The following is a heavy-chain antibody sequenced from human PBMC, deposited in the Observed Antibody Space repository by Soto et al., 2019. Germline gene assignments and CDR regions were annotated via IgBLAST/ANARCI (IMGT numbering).Heavy chain of an antibody. V-gene: IGHV4-34*01. CDR1: GGSFSGYY. D-gene: IGHD2-15*01. CDR2: INHSGST. CDR3: ARGLIDCSGGSCLYFQH. J-gene: IGHJ1*01. Sequence: QVQLQQWGAGLLKPSETLSLTCAVYGGSFSGYYWSWIRQPPGKGLEWIGEINHSGSTNYNPSHKSRVTISVDTSKNQFSLKLSSVTAADTAVYYCARGLIDCSGGSCLYFQHWGQGTLVTVSS.